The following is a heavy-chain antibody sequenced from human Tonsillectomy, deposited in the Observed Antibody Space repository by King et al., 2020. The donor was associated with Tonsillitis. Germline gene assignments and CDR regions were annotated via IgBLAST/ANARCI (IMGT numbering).Heavy chain of an antibody. J-gene: IGHJ4*02. CDR2: XXGXXXXT. CDR3: AKDTKQWFGELLSPPNY. CDR1: GFTFSFYA. D-gene: IGHD3-10*01. V-gene: IGHV3-23*04. Sequence: VQLVESGGGLVQPGGSLRLSCAASGFTFSFYAMSWVXXAPGKGLEWXXXXXGXXXXTXYADSVRARFTIPRDXSKNTWYLKRTSLRPDDTAVYYCAKDTKQWFGELLSPPNYWGQGTLVTVSS.